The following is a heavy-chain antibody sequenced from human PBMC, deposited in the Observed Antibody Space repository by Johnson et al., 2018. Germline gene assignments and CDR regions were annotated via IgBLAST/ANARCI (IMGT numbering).Heavy chain of an antibody. D-gene: IGHD6-13*01. CDR2: INGGGNIK. CDR1: GFTFNNYW. V-gene: IGHV3-74*02. CDR3: ARGIAADY. Sequence: VQLVESGGGLVQXGGSLRLSCVASGFTFNNYWMNWVRQAPGKGLVWVSRINGGGNIKNYADSVKGRFTISRDNAKNTLYLQMTSLRAEDTAVYYCARGIAADYWGQGSLVTVSS. J-gene: IGHJ4*02.